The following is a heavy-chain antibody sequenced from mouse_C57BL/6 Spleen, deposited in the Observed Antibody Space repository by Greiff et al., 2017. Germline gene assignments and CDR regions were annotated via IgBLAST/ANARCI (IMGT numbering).Heavy chain of an antibody. CDR1: GFNLKNTY. CDR3: ARDWSYAMDY. Sequence: EVKLVESVAELVRPGASVKLSCTASGFNLKNTYMHWVKQRPEPGLEWIGRIDPANGNTKYAPKFQGKATITADTSSNTAYLQLSSLTSEDTAIYYCARDWSYAMDYWGQGTSVTVSS. V-gene: IGHV14-3*01. J-gene: IGHJ4*01. CDR2: IDPANGNT. D-gene: IGHD4-1*01.